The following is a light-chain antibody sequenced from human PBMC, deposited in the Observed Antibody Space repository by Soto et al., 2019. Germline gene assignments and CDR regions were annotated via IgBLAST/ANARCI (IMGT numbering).Light chain of an antibody. CDR3: HQSYSTPRT. CDR1: QSLSGW. J-gene: IGKJ1*01. CDR2: DAS. V-gene: IGKV1-5*01. Sequence: IQMTQSPSTLSVSVGDRVTITCRASQSLSGWLAWYQQKPGKPPKLLIYDASSLESGVPSRFSGSGSGTEFTLTISGLQPDDFVTYYCHQSYSTPRTFGQGTKVDIK.